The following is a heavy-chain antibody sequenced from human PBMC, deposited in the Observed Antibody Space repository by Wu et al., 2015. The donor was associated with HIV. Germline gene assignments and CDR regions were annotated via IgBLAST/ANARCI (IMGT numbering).Heavy chain of an antibody. CDR1: GYTFTSYG. J-gene: IGHJ4*02. Sequence: QVQLVQSGAEVKKPGSSVKVSCKASGYTFTSYGISWVRQAPGQGLEWMGWMNPKSYNTGYAQKFQGRLTMTRDTSISTAYMELSSLRSEDTAVYYCARQRAYSTGWYVYDYWGQGTLVTVSS. CDR3: ARQRAYSTGWYVYDY. CDR2: MNPKSYNT. V-gene: IGHV1-8*01. D-gene: IGHD6-19*01.